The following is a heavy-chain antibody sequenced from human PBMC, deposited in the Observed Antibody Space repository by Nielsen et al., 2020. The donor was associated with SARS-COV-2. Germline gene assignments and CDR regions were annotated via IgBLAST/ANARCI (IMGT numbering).Heavy chain of an antibody. CDR2: IYYSGST. V-gene: IGHV4-59*01. CDR1: GGSISSYY. CDR3: ARATQYYDILTGYYNSRLYYFDY. J-gene: IGHJ4*02. D-gene: IGHD3-9*01. Sequence: SETLSLTCTVSGGSISSYYWSWIRQPPGKGLEWIGYIYYSGSTNYNPSLKSRVTISVDTSKNQFSLKLSSVTAADTAVYYCARATQYYDILTGYYNSRLYYFDYWGQGTLVTVSS.